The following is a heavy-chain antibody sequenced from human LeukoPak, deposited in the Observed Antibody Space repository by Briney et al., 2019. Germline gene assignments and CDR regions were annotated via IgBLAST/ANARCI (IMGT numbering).Heavy chain of an antibody. CDR3: AKGLSAYCSSTSCYFDY. V-gene: IGHV3-23*01. D-gene: IGHD2-2*01. J-gene: IGHJ4*02. CDR2: ISGSGGST. CDR1: GFTFSSYA. Sequence: GGSLRLSCAASGFTFSSYAMSWVRQAPGKGLEWVSAISGSGGSTYYADSVKGRFTISRDNSKNTLYLQMNSLRAEDTAVYYCAKGLSAYCSSTSCYFDYWGQGTLVTVSS.